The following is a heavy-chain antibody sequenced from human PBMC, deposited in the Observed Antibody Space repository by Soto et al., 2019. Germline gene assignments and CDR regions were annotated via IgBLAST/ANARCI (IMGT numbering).Heavy chain of an antibody. Sequence: HVTLKESGPVLVKPTETLTLTCTVSGFSLSNGKVGVSWIRQPPGKALEWLAHIFSNDEKSYRTSLKSRLTTSEDTSKSQVVLTTTNVDPVDTATYYCARILFGRSVAGGYFYMDVWGKGTTVTVSS. CDR2: IFSNDEK. D-gene: IGHD6-19*01. CDR1: GFSLSNGKVG. V-gene: IGHV2-26*01. J-gene: IGHJ6*03. CDR3: ARILFGRSVAGGYFYMDV.